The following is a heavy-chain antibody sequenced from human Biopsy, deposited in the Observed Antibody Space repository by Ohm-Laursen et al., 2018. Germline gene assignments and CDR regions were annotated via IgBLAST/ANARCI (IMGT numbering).Heavy chain of an antibody. CDR3: ARLYRLDDYWNDDPPDAFDV. J-gene: IGHJ3*01. CDR1: GESFNGYY. D-gene: IGHD3-3*01. CDR2: INHSGRT. Sequence: GTLSLTCAVYGESFNGYYWSWIRQTPGKGLEWIGEINHSGRTNYNPSLKSRVTISVDTSKNQFSLKLSSVTAADTAVFFCARLYRLDDYWNDDPPDAFDVWGQGTMVTVSS. V-gene: IGHV4-34*01.